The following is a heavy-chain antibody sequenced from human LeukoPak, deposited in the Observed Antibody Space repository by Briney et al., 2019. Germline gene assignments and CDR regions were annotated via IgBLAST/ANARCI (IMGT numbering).Heavy chain of an antibody. J-gene: IGHJ5*02. CDR2: IYTSGST. CDR1: GGSISSGSYY. V-gene: IGHV4-61*02. Sequence: SETPSLTCTVSGGSISSGSYYWSWIRQPAGKGLEWIGRIYTSGSTNYNPSLKSRVTISVDTSKNQFSLKLSSVTAADTAVYYCARDEGYYDFCFAHWGQGTLVTVSS. CDR3: ARDEGYYDFCFAH. D-gene: IGHD3-3*01.